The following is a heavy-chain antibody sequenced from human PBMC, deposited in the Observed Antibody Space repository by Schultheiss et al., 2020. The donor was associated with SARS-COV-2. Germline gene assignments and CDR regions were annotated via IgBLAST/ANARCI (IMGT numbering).Heavy chain of an antibody. CDR3: ARQRGYKQGDV. CDR1: GLTLGNYW. J-gene: IGHJ6*01. V-gene: IGHV3-7*05. Sequence: GGSLRLSCSASGLTLGNYWMTWIRQAPGKGLEWVANIKQDGSEKYFVDSVKGRFTISRDNAKNSLYLQMNSLRGDDTAVYYCARQRGYKQGDVWGKGPRSPSPQ. D-gene: IGHD1-14*01. CDR2: IKQDGSEK.